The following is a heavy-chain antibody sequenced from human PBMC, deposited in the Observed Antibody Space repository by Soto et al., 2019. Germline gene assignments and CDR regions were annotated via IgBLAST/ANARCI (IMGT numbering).Heavy chain of an antibody. J-gene: IGHJ6*02. CDR3: SKFYRDSNNCTPYYGMDV. D-gene: IGHD1-20*01. CDR2: ISTGGFT. CDR1: GFTFSTYA. V-gene: IGHV3-23*01. Sequence: EVQLLESGGGLLQPGGSLRLSCAASGFTFSTYAMAWVRQAPGKGLEWLSSISTGGFTYYTDSVKGRFTISRDNSMNKLYRGVNNQRAEDTAVYYCSKFYRDSNNCTPYYGMDVWGQGTTVNGFS.